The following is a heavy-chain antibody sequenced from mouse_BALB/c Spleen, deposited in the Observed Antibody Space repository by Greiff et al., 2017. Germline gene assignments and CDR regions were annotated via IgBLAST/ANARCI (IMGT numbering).Heavy chain of an antibody. Sequence: EVQVVESGGGLVKPGGSLKLSCAASGFAFSSYDMSWVRQTPEKRLEWVAYISSGGGSTYYPDTVKGRFTISRDNAKNTLYLQMSSLKSEDTAMYYCARQDYDYDGAYWGQGTLVTVSA. D-gene: IGHD2-4*01. CDR3: ARQDYDYDGAY. V-gene: IGHV5-12-1*01. J-gene: IGHJ3*01. CDR1: GFAFSSYD. CDR2: ISSGGGST.